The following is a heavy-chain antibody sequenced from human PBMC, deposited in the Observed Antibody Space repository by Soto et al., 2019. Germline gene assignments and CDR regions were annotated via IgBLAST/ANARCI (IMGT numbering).Heavy chain of an antibody. V-gene: IGHV1-18*01. Sequence: QVQLVQSGAEVKKPGASVKVSCKASGYTFTSYGISWVRQAPGQGLEWMGWISAYNGNTNYAQKLQGRVTMTTETSTSTAYMELRSLRSDDTAVYYCARDSDPHYDFWSGYYYYYYYGMDVWGQGTTVTVSS. J-gene: IGHJ6*02. CDR1: GYTFTSYG. CDR2: ISAYNGNT. CDR3: ARDSDPHYDFWSGYYYYYYYGMDV. D-gene: IGHD3-3*01.